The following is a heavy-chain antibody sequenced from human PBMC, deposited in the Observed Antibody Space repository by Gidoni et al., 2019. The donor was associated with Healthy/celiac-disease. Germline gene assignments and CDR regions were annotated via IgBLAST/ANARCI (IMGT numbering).Heavy chain of an antibody. V-gene: IGHV1-8*01. CDR2: MNPNSGNT. J-gene: IGHJ5*02. CDR3: ARGLLNLIFKFSSSWFDP. CDR1: GYTFTSYD. Sequence: QVQLVQSGAEVKKPGASVKVSCKASGYTFTSYDINWVRQATGQGLEWMGWMNPNSGNTGYAQKFQGRVTMTRNTSISTAYMELSSLRSEDTAVYYCARGLLNLIFKFSSSWFDPWGQGTLVTVSS. D-gene: IGHD2-21*01.